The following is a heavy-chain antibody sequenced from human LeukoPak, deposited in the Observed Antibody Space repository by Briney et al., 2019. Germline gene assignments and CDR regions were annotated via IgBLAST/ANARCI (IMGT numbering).Heavy chain of an antibody. D-gene: IGHD3-22*01. V-gene: IGHV4-4*07. Sequence: ETLSLTCTVSGGSISSYYWSWIRQPAGKGLEWIGRIYTSGSTNYNPSLKSRVTMTVDTSKNQFSLKLSSVTAADTAVYYCARDRWDSSGYYYSWFDPWGQGTLVTVSS. CDR1: GGSISSYY. CDR2: IYTSGST. CDR3: ARDRWDSSGYYYSWFDP. J-gene: IGHJ5*02.